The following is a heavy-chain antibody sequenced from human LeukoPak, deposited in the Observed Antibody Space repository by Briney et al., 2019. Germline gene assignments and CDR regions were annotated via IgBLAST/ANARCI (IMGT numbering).Heavy chain of an antibody. Sequence: SETLSLTCAVSGGSISSGGYSWSWVRQPPGKGLEGIGSIYYSGSTYYNPSLKSRVTISVDTSKNQFSLKLSSVTAADTAVYYCARQLGYCSSTSCYADKVDYWGQGTLVTVSS. CDR2: IYYSGST. CDR1: GGSISSGGYS. D-gene: IGHD2-2*01. J-gene: IGHJ4*02. V-gene: IGHV4-39*01. CDR3: ARQLGYCSSTSCYADKVDY.